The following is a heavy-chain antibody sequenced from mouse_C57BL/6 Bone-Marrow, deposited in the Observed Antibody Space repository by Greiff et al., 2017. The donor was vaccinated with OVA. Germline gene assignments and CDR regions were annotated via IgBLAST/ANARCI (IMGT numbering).Heavy chain of an antibody. CDR1: GYTFTNYW. CDR2: IYPGGGYT. Sequence: QVQLQQSGAELVRPGPSVKMSCKASGYTFTNYWIGWAKQRPGHGLEWIGDIYPGGGYTNYNEKFKGKATLTADKSSSTAYMQFSSLTSEDSAIYYCARRRTGNYYAIDYWGQGTSVTVSS. CDR3: ARRRTGNYYAIDY. V-gene: IGHV1-63*01. J-gene: IGHJ4*01. D-gene: IGHD2-1*01.